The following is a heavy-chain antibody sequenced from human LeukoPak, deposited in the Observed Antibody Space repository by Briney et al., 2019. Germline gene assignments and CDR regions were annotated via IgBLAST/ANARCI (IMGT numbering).Heavy chain of an antibody. J-gene: IGHJ4*02. CDR2: IDCDDDK. CDR1: GFSLSTSGMC. D-gene: IGHD2-15*01. CDR3: ARIWGFCSGGPIGY. V-gene: IGHV2-70*11. Sequence: SGPTLVNPTQTLTLTCSFSGFSLSTSGMCVSWIRQPPGKALEWLARIDCDDDKYYSTSLKTRLTISKDTSNNQVVLTMTNMDPVDTATYYCARIWGFCSGGPIGYWGQGTLVTVSS.